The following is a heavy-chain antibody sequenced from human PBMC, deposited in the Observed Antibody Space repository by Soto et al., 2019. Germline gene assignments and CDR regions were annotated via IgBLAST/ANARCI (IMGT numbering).Heavy chain of an antibody. J-gene: IGHJ4*02. CDR2: IYYSGST. CDR1: GCSISSSSYY. CDR3: ARHNY. V-gene: IGHV4-39*01. Sequence: TSETLSLTCTVSGCSISSSSYYWGWIRQPPGKGLEWIGSIYYSGSTYYNPSLKSRVTISVDTSKNQFSLKLSSVTAADTTVYYCARHNYWGQGTLVTVSS.